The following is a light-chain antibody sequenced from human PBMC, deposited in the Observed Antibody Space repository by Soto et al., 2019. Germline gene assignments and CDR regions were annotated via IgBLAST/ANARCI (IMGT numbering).Light chain of an antibody. Sequence: EIVLTQSPGTLSLSPGERATLSCRASQSVSNSLLAWYQQKLGQAPRLLIYGASSRATGIPDRFSGSGSGTDFTLTISRLEAEDFAVYYCQQYGSSPRTFGQGTRLEIK. J-gene: IGKJ5*01. CDR2: GAS. V-gene: IGKV3-20*01. CDR3: QQYGSSPRT. CDR1: QSVSNSL.